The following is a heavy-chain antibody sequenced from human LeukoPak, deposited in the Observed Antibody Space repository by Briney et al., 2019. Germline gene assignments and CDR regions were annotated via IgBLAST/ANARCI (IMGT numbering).Heavy chain of an antibody. D-gene: IGHD3-22*01. J-gene: IGHJ4*02. CDR1: GFTFSSYA. Sequence: GGSLRLSCAASGFTFSSYAMSWVRQAPGKGLEWVSVISGSGVKTYNADSVKGRFTISRDNSKNTLYLQMNSLRAEDTAVYYCAKDGGSSGRYYFDYWGQGTLVTVSS. V-gene: IGHV3-23*01. CDR2: ISGSGVKT. CDR3: AKDGGSSGRYYFDY.